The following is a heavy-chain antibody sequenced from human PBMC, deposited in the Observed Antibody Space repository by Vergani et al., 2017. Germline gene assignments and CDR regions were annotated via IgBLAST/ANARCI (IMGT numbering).Heavy chain of an antibody. CDR1: GGSISSYY. J-gene: IGHJ6*03. D-gene: IGHD3-3*01. Sequence: QLQLQESGPGLVKPSETLSLTCTVPGGSISSYYWSWIRQPPGKGLEWIGYIYYSGSTNYNPSLKSRVTISVDTSKNQFSLKLSSVTAADTAVYYCARVAILGVVMPYYYMDVWGKGTTVTVSS. CDR3: ARVAILGVVMPYYYMDV. V-gene: IGHV4-59*01. CDR2: IYYSGST.